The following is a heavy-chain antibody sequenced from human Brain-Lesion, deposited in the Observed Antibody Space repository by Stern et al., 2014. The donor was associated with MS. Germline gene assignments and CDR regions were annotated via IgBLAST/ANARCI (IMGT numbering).Heavy chain of an antibody. Sequence: QLQLQESGPGLVKPSQTLSLSCTVSGGSISSGGYYWSWIRQPAGKGLEWIGRIFNSGSTSYNPSLKSRSTISKDPSKNQFSLRLNSMTAADTAVYYCARGRVVPGFQYYATDVWGQGTTVIVSS. V-gene: IGHV4-61*02. CDR1: GGSISSGGYY. CDR3: ARGRVVPGFQYYATDV. CDR2: IFNSGST. D-gene: IGHD2-2*01. J-gene: IGHJ6*02.